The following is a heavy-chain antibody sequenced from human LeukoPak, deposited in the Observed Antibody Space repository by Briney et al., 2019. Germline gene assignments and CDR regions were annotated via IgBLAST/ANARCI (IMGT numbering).Heavy chain of an antibody. Sequence: LRLSCAASGFTFSSYSMNWVRQAPGKGLEWIGYIYYSGSTYYNPSLKSRVTISVDTSKNQFSLKLSSVTAADTAVYYCARDRSQWELLLDYWGQGTLVTVSS. J-gene: IGHJ4*02. D-gene: IGHD1-26*01. CDR3: ARDRSQWELLLDY. V-gene: IGHV4-30-4*08. CDR1: GFTFSSYS. CDR2: IYYSGST.